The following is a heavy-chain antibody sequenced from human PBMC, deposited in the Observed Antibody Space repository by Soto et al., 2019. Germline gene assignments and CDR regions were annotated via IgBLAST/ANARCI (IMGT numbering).Heavy chain of an antibody. CDR2: ISSSSSTI. J-gene: IGHJ6*02. V-gene: IGHV3-48*02. Sequence: PGGSLRLSCAASGFTFSSYSMNWVRQAPGKGLEWVSYISSSSSTIYYADSVKGRFTISRDNAKNSLYLQMNSLRDEDTAVYYCAKGTVLLWFGELFTHYYYGMDVWGQGTTVTVSS. CDR3: AKGTVLLWFGELFTHYYYGMDV. CDR1: GFTFSSYS. D-gene: IGHD3-10*01.